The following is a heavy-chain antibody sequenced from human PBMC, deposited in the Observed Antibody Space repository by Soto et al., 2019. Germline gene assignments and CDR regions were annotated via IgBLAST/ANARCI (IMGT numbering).Heavy chain of an antibody. D-gene: IGHD5-18*01. CDR3: VGSLMSRAMESFDY. CDR1: AGSISRYY. V-gene: IGHV4-59*01. Sequence: HVQLQESGPGLVKPSEPLSLTCSVSAGSISRYYWGWVRQSPGEGLESIAHISYTVDASYNPSFKSRVTISLDTPKNQIALRLMSVTAGDTAVYYCVGSLMSRAMESFDYWGQGTLVTVTS. CDR2: ISYTVDA. J-gene: IGHJ4*02.